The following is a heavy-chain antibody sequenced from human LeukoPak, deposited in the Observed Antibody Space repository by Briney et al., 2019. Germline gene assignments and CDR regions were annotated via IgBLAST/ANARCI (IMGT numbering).Heavy chain of an antibody. Sequence: ASVKVSCKASGYTFTSYDINWVRQATGQGLEWMGWMNPNSGNTGYAQKFQGRVTMTRNTSISTAYMELSSLRSEDTAVYYCARGFAYGGNPEGWGQGTLVTVSS. CDR1: GYTFTSYD. V-gene: IGHV1-8*01. CDR3: ARGFAYGGNPEG. J-gene: IGHJ4*02. D-gene: IGHD4-23*01. CDR2: MNPNSGNT.